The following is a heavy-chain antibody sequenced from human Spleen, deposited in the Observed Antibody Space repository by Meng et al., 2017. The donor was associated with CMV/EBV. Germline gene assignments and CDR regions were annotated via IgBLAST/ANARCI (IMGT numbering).Heavy chain of an antibody. V-gene: IGHV4-34*01. J-gene: IGHJ4*02. CDR3: ARGMIVGATREHFDY. CDR1: GGSISSYY. CDR2: INHSGST. Sequence: SETLSLTCTVSGGSISSYYWSWIRQPPGKGLEWIGEINHSGSTNYNPSLKSRVTISVDTSKNQFSLKLSSVTAADTAVYYCARGMIVGATREHFDYWGQGTLVTVSS. D-gene: IGHD1-26*01.